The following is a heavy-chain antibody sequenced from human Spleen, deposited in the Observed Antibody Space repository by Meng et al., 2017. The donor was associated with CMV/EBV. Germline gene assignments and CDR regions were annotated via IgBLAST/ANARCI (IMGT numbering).Heavy chain of an antibody. D-gene: IGHD2-2*01. J-gene: IGHJ6*02. Sequence: SVKVSCKASGGTFSSFSFSWMRQAPGQGLEWVGGIIPLFGIANYAQKFQGRVTITTDESTSTAYMSLSSLRSEDTAVYYCARGRYCSSTSCSPYYYYGMDVWGQGTTVTVSS. V-gene: IGHV1-69*05. CDR2: IIPLFGIA. CDR3: ARGRYCSSTSCSPYYYYGMDV. CDR1: GGTFSSFS.